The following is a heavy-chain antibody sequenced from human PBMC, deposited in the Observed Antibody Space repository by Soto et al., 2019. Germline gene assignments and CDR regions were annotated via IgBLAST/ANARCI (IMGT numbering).Heavy chain of an antibody. D-gene: IGHD3-10*02. CDR2: SSNSGTYT. J-gene: IGHJ4*02. CDR1: GFTVSDYY. CDR3: ARSGDNYNVLDY. Sequence: PGGSLRLSCAAPGFTVSDYYMSWIRQAPGKGLEWLSYSSNSGTYTRYADSVKGRFSISRDNAKNSLYLQINSLRGEDTATHYCARSGDNYNVLDYWGQGTPVTVSS. V-gene: IGHV3-11*06.